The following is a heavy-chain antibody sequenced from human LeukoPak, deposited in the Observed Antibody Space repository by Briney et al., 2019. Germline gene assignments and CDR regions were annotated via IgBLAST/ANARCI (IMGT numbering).Heavy chain of an antibody. CDR2: IYPGDSDT. D-gene: IGHD1-26*01. J-gene: IGHJ4*02. CDR1: GYRFTSYW. V-gene: IGHV5-51*01. CDR3: ARAGRYCATETNYCDS. Sequence: HGESLKISCQGSGYRFTSYWIGWVRQMPGRGLEWVGIIYPGDSDTRYSPSFQGQVTLSADKSIHTAYLQWSSLTASDTAMFFCARAGRYCATETNYCDSWGQGTLVTVPS.